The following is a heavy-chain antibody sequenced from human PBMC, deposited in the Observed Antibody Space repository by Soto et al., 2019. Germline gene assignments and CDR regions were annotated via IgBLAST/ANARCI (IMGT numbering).Heavy chain of an antibody. Sequence: PSETLSLTCTVSGGSISSSSYYWGWIRQPPGKGLEWIGSIYYSGSTYYNPSLKSRVTISVDTSKNQFSLKLSSVTAADTAVYYCARSGSYRSFDYWGQGTLVTVSS. CDR1: GGSISSSSYY. CDR2: IYYSGST. J-gene: IGHJ4*02. CDR3: ARSGSYRSFDY. D-gene: IGHD1-26*01. V-gene: IGHV4-39*01.